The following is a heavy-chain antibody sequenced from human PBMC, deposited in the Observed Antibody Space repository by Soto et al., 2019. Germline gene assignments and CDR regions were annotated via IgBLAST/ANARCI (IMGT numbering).Heavy chain of an antibody. D-gene: IGHD2-15*01. Sequence: GASVKVSCKASGGTFSSYAISWVRQAPGQGLEWMGGIIPIFGTANYAQKFQGRVTITADESTSTAYMELSSLRSEDTAVYYCASLHTYCSGGSCYQRFDAFDIWGQGTMVTVSS. CDR1: GGTFSSYA. CDR3: ASLHTYCSGGSCYQRFDAFDI. J-gene: IGHJ3*02. V-gene: IGHV1-69*13. CDR2: IIPIFGTA.